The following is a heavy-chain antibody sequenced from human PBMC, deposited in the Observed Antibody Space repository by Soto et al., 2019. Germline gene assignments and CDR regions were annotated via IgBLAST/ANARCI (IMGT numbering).Heavy chain of an antibody. J-gene: IGHJ6*02. V-gene: IGHV1-69*13. CDR3: ARVVRGEGGYYYYYYYGMDV. D-gene: IGHD3-22*01. CDR2: IIPIFGTA. CDR1: GGTFSSYA. Sequence: SVKVSCKASGGTFSSYAISWVRQAPGQGLEWMGGIIPIFGTANYAQKFQGRVTITADESTSTAYMELSSLRSEDTAVYYCARVVRGEGGYYYYYYYGMDVWGQGTTVTVSS.